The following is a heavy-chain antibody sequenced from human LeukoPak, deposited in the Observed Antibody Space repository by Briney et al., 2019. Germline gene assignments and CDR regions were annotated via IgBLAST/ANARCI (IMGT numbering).Heavy chain of an antibody. V-gene: IGHV3-7*03. Sequence: PGGSLSLSCVVSGVDFSSYGMECGRQAPGKELKWVANVKQGGSEQHYVDSVKGLFSISRGNANNSLFLQMNSLRAEDTAVYYCARDVAMVRGVPDAFDIWGQGTVVTVSS. CDR3: ARDVAMVRGVPDAFDI. D-gene: IGHD3-10*01. CDR2: VKQGGSEQ. J-gene: IGHJ3*02. CDR1: GVDFSSYG.